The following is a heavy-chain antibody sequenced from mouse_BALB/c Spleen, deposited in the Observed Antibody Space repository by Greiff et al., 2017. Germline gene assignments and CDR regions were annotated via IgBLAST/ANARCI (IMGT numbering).Heavy chain of an antibody. CDR1: EYEFPSHD. CDR3: ARHGGRYDASWFAY. Sequence: EVKLMESGGGLVQPGESLKLSCESNEYEFPSHDMSWVRKTPEKRLELVAAINSDGGSTYYPDTMERRFIISRDNTKKTLYLQMSSLRSEDTALYYCARHGGRYDASWFAYWGQGTLVTVSA. D-gene: IGHD2-14*01. CDR2: INSDGGST. V-gene: IGHV5-2*01. J-gene: IGHJ3*01.